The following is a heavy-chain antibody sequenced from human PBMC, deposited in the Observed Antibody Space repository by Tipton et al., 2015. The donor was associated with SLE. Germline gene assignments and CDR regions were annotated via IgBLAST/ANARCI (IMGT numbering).Heavy chain of an antibody. D-gene: IGHD6-19*01. CDR2: IYYNGGT. V-gene: IGHV4-39*02. Sequence: TLSLTCNVSGASISSSDYSWGWMRQPPGEGLEWIGTIYYNGGTHSNPSLKSRVSISVDTSKNQLSLKLISVTAADMAVYYCARGGSGYRYWGQGTLVTVSS. CDR1: GASISSSDYS. J-gene: IGHJ4*02. CDR3: ARGGSGYRY.